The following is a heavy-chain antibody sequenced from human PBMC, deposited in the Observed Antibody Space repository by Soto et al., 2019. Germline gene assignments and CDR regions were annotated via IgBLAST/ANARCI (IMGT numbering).Heavy chain of an antibody. CDR2: IYSSGIT. CDR1: GGSISSYY. CDR3: AGGVTSTLRGRRLDY. J-gene: IGHJ4*02. Sequence: PSETLSLTCNVSGGSISSYYWNWIRQSPGKGRGWIGYIYSSGITNYNPSLKSRVTISLDTTRNQLSLKLSSVTTADTAVYYCAGGVTSTLRGRRLDYWGQGTLVTVSS. V-gene: IGHV4-59*01. D-gene: IGHD2-21*02.